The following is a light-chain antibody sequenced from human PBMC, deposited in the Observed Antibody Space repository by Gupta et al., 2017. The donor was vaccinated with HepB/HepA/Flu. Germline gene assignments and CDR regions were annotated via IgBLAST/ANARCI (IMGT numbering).Light chain of an antibody. J-gene: IGKJ2*02. CDR3: QQDYASPCT. CDR2: WAS. Sequence: ILVTYSQNSLALSLGERATNNRKSSQRVLSSSKNKNYVAWYQQKPGQPPSLLIYWASTRESGVPDRFSASGSGTEFTLTIKSLQAEDFAMYDCQQDYASPCTFGQGTKLEIK. V-gene: IGKV4-1*01. CDR1: QRVLSSSKNKNY.